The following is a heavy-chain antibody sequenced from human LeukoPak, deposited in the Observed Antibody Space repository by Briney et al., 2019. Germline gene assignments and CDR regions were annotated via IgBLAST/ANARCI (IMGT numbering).Heavy chain of an antibody. Sequence: PGGSLRLSCAASGFTFSIYSMNWVRQAPGKGLEWVSSISSSSSYIYYADSVKGRFTNSSDTSKNTLYLQMNSLRAEDTAVYYCARDLSPVVRASPMGYWGQGTLVTVSS. D-gene: IGHD3-10*01. CDR2: ISSSSSYI. V-gene: IGHV3-21*01. J-gene: IGHJ4*02. CDR1: GFTFSIYS. CDR3: ARDLSPVVRASPMGY.